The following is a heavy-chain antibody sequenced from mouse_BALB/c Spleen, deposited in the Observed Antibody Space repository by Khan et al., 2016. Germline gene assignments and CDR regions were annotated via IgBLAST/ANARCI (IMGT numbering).Heavy chain of an antibody. Sequence: EVELVESGGGLVQPGGSLRLSCATSGFTFTAYYMSWVRQPPGKALEWLGFIRNKANGYTTEYSASVKGRFTISRDNSQSILYLQMNTLRAEDSATYYGARALYYGRPWFAYWGQGTLVTVSA. CDR3: ARALYYGRPWFAY. D-gene: IGHD1-1*01. CDR1: GFTFTAYY. V-gene: IGHV7-3*02. CDR2: IRNKANGYTT. J-gene: IGHJ3*01.